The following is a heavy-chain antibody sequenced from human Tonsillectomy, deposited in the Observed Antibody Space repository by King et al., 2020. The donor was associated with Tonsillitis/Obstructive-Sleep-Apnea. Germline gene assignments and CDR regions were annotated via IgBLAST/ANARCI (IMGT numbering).Heavy chain of an antibody. D-gene: IGHD3-10*01. CDR2: IIPLFGTV. V-gene: IGHV1-69*01. J-gene: IGHJ6*03. CDR3: ARCFGFGAPYYYYYMDV. Sequence: QLVQSGAEVKKPGSSVKVSCKTSGGTFSSYVISWVRQAPGQGLECMVGIIPLFGTVNYAQKFQGRVTITADESTTTPYMELRGLRLEDTAVYYCARCFGFGAPYYYYYMDVGGEGTTVTVSS. CDR1: GGTFSSYV.